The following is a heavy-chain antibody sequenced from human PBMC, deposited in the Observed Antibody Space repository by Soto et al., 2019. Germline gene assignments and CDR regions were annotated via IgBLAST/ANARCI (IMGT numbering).Heavy chain of an antibody. CDR2: IRKDGSEM. V-gene: IGHV3-7*04. D-gene: IGHD5-18*01. CDR3: ARGRYGPDP. CDR1: GFTFSSYS. J-gene: IGHJ5*02. Sequence: EVPMVESGGGVVQPGGSLRLSCAAFGFTFSSYSMTWIRQAPGKGLEWVASIRKDGSEMFYVDSVKGRFTISRDNAKNSLYLQMNSLRGDDTAVFYCARGRYGPDPRGLGTLVTVSS.